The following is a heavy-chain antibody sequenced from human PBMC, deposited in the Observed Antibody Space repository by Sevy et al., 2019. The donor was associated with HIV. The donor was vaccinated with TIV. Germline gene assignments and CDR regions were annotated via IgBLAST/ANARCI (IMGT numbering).Heavy chain of an antibody. J-gene: IGHJ4*02. V-gene: IGHV3-30*03. Sequence: GGSLRLSCEVSGFTLSNHVMHWVRQAPGKGLDWVAAISYDESTKYYADSVKGRFTISRDNSKNSLFLQMKSLTLEDTAVYYCARDPRLYGDNVEGFDSWGQGTLVTVSS. CDR2: ISYDESTK. CDR1: GFTLSNHV. CDR3: ARDPRLYGDNVEGFDS. D-gene: IGHD4-17*01.